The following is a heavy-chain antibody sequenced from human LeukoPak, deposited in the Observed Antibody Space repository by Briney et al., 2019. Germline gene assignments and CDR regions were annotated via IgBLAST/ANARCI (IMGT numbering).Heavy chain of an antibody. Sequence: PGGSLRLSCAVSGFTFSTYSMNWVRQAPGKGLEWISFIRHDSSDIYYADSVKGRFTISRDNAKNSLYLQMNSLRDEDTAVYFCARDWNYGDYWGQGTLVTVSS. J-gene: IGHJ4*02. CDR1: GFTFSTYS. V-gene: IGHV3-48*02. CDR2: IRHDSSDI. CDR3: ARDWNYGDY. D-gene: IGHD1-7*01.